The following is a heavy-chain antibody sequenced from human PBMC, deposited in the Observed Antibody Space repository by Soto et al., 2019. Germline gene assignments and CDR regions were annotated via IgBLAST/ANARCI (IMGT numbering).Heavy chain of an antibody. J-gene: IGHJ6*02. CDR3: ARHRGATRPYYYYGMDV. CDR1: GYTFTSYG. CDR2: ISAYNGNT. Sequence: QVQLVQSGAEVKKPGASVKVSCKASGYTFTSYGISWVRQAPGQGLEWMGWISAYNGNTNYAQKLQGRVTMTTDTATSTAYMELRSLRSDDTAVYYCARHRGATRPYYYYGMDVWGQGTTVTVSS. D-gene: IGHD1-26*01. V-gene: IGHV1-18*01.